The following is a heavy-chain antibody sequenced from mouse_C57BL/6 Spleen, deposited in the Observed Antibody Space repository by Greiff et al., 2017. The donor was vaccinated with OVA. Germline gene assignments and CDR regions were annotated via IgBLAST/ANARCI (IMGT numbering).Heavy chain of an antibody. D-gene: IGHD2-2*01. Sequence: QVQLQQSGAELVMPGASVKLSCKASGYTFTSYWMHWVKQRPGQGLEWIGEIDPSDSYTNYNQKFKGKSTLTVDKSSSTAYMQLSSLTSEDSAVYYSTRYNGYDVEAMDYWGQGTSVTVSS. J-gene: IGHJ4*01. CDR1: GYTFTSYW. V-gene: IGHV1-69*01. CDR3: TRYNGYDVEAMDY. CDR2: IDPSDSYT.